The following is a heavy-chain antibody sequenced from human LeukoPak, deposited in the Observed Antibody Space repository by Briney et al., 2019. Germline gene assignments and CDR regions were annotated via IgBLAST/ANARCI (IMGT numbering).Heavy chain of an antibody. J-gene: IGHJ4*02. V-gene: IGHV3-21*01. CDR1: GFTFSSYA. CDR2: ISSSSSYI. Sequence: GGSLRLSCAASGFTFSSYAMSWVRQAPGKGLEWVSSISSSSSYIYYADSVKGRFTISRDNAKNSLYLQMNSLRAEDTAVYYCARDIPDFDYWGQGTLVTVSS. CDR3: ARDIPDFDY.